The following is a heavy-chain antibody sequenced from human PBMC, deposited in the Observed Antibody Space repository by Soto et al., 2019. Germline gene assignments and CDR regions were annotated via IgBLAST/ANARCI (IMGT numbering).Heavy chain of an antibody. Sequence: QVQLVQSGAEVKKPGASVKVSCKASGYTFTSYDINWVRQATGQGLEWMGWMNPNSGNTGYAQKFQGRVTMTRNTSISTAYRALSSLRSEDTAVYYCARRGYSSSWYYYYYYGMDVWGQGTTVTVSS. V-gene: IGHV1-8*01. CDR3: ARRGYSSSWYYYYYYGMDV. CDR1: GYTFTSYD. J-gene: IGHJ6*02. D-gene: IGHD6-13*01. CDR2: MNPNSGNT.